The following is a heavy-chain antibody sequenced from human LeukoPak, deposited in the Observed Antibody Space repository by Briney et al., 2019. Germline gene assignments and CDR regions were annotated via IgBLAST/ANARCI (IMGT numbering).Heavy chain of an antibody. CDR3: ARKYNSGWVRDV. J-gene: IGHJ6*02. D-gene: IGHD6-25*01. V-gene: IGHV3-11*01. CDR1: GFTFSDYY. CDR2: ISSSGSTI. Sequence: GGSLRLSCAASGFTFSDYYMSWIRQAPGKGLEWVSYISSSGSTIYYADSVKGRFTISRDNAKNSLYLQMNSLRAEDTAVYYWARKYNSGWVRDVGAQGTRVTVS.